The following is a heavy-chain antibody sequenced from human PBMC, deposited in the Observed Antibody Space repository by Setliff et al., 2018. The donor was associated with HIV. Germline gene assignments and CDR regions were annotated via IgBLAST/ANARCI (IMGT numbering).Heavy chain of an antibody. V-gene: IGHV4-39*07. Sequence: LSLTCTVSGGSISSDPYYWGWIRQPPGKGLEWIGSMSTSGSSFYDPSLKSRVTISVEPSKNQFSLQLFSVTAADTAVYYCASPLFSYGPLAYWGQGTLVTVSS. D-gene: IGHD3-10*01. CDR3: ASPLFSYGPLAY. CDR1: GGSISSDPYY. CDR2: MSTSGSS. J-gene: IGHJ4*02.